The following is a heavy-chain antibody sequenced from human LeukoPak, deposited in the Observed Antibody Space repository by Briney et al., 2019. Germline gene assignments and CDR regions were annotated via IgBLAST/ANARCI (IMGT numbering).Heavy chain of an antibody. V-gene: IGHV3-21*04. CDR1: GFTFSSYM. CDR3: AKGRGSSWYSAFDI. Sequence: GGSLRLSCAASGFTFSSYMMNWVRQAPGKGLEWVSSISSSSVSIFYADSVKGRFTISRHNSKNTLYLQMNSLRAEDTAVYYCAKGRGSSWYSAFDIWGQGTMVTVSS. J-gene: IGHJ3*02. CDR2: ISSSSVSI. D-gene: IGHD6-13*01.